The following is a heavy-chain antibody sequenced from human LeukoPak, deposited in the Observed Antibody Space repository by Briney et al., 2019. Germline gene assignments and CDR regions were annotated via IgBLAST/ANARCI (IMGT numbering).Heavy chain of an antibody. CDR1: GYTFTSYA. D-gene: IGHD6-19*01. J-gene: IGHJ6*04. CDR2: INAGNGNT. Sequence: GASVKVSCKASGYTFTSYAMHWVRQAPGQRLEWMGWINAGNGNTKYPQKFQGRVTITRDTSASTAYMELSSLRSEDTAVYYCARDPVAVAGRYYYYYGMDVWGKGTTVTVSS. V-gene: IGHV1-3*01. CDR3: ARDPVAVAGRYYYYYGMDV.